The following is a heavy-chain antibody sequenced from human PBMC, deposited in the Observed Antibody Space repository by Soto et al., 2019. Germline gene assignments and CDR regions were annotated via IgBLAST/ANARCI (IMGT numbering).Heavy chain of an antibody. J-gene: IGHJ6*02. CDR3: ARGRGVAAPNRYGMEV. Sequence: QVQLVHSGAEVKKPWASVKVSCKASGYTFTGYYMHWGRQAPGQGLEWMGWINPKSGGTNYAQNFQGWATMTRDMSISTTYMELSSLRSYVTAVYYSARGRGVAAPNRYGMEVWGQGTTVTVSS. D-gene: IGHD2-15*01. CDR2: INPKSGGT. V-gene: IGHV1-2*04. CDR1: GYTFTGYY.